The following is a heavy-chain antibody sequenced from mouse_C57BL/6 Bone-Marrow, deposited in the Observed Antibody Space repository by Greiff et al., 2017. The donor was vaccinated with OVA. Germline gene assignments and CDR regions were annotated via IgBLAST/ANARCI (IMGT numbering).Heavy chain of an antibody. CDR2: IRSKSSNYAT. D-gene: IGHD1-1*01. J-gene: IGHJ1*03. V-gene: IGHV10-3*01. CDR3: VRDITTDRYFDV. CDR1: GFTFNTYA. Sequence: EVQRVESGGGLVQPKGSLKLSCAASGFTFNTYAMHWVRQAPGKGLEWVARIRSKSSNYATYYADSVKDRFTISRDDSQSMLYLQMNNLKTEDTAMYYCVRDITTDRYFDVWGTGTTVTVSS.